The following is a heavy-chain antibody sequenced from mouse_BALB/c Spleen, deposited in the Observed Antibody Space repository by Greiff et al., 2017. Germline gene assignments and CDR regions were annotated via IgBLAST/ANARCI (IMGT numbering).Heavy chain of an antibody. CDR3: TRYRTMITMGWYFDV. CDR2: IYPGSGST. D-gene: IGHD2-4*01. V-gene: IGHV1S22*01. Sequence: LQQPGSELVRPGASVKLSCKASGYTFTSYWMHWVKQRPGQGLEWIGNIYPGSGSTNYDEKFKSKATLTVDTSSSTAYMQLSSLTSEDSAVYYCTRYRTMITMGWYFDVWGAGTTVTVSS. J-gene: IGHJ1*01. CDR1: GYTFTSYW.